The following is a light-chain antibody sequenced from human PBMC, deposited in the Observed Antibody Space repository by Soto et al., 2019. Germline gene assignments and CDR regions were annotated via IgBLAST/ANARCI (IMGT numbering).Light chain of an antibody. Sequence: EIVLTQSPGTLSLSPGQRATLSCRARESISRDYLAWYQQRLGQAPRLLIYGASSGATGIPDRFSGSGSGTDFTVTISRLEPEDFAIYYCQQYGGVPYTFGQGTKLEIK. J-gene: IGKJ2*01. CDR2: GAS. V-gene: IGKV3-20*01. CDR3: QQYGGVPYT. CDR1: ESISRDY.